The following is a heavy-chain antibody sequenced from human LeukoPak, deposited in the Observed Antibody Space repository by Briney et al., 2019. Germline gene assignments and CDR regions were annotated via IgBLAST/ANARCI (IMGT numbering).Heavy chain of an antibody. Sequence: GASVKVSCKASGYTFTSYGISWVRQAPGQGLEWMGWISAYNGNTNYAQKLQGRVTMTTDTPTSTAYMELRSLRSDDTAVYYCARQDEYYYGSGPSYYYYYMDVWGKGTTVTISS. J-gene: IGHJ6*03. D-gene: IGHD3-10*01. CDR3: ARQDEYYYGSGPSYYYYYMDV. CDR2: ISAYNGNT. CDR1: GYTFTSYG. V-gene: IGHV1-18*01.